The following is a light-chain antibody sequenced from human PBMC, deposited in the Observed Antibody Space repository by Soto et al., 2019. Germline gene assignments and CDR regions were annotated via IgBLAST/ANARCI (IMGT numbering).Light chain of an antibody. CDR2: GAS. CDR1: QSVSSSY. Sequence: EIVLTQSPGTLSLSPGDRATLSCRASQSVSSSYLAWLQQKPGQAPRLLIYGASSSATGIPDRFSGSGSGTDFTFTISRLEPEDFAVYYCQQYDSSPITFGQGTRLEI. CDR3: QQYDSSPIT. J-gene: IGKJ5*01. V-gene: IGKV3-20*01.